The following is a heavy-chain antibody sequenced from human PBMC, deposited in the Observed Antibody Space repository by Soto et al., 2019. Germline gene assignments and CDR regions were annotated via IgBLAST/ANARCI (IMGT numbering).Heavy chain of an antibody. Sequence: PSETLSLTCAVSSGSISSSNWWSWVRQPPGKGLEWIGEIYHSGSTNYNPSLKSRVTISVDKSKNQFSLKLSSVTAADTAVYYCARGLTTVTTNYFDYWGQGTLVTVSS. CDR1: SGSISSSNW. D-gene: IGHD4-17*01. CDR3: ARGLTTVTTNYFDY. V-gene: IGHV4-4*02. J-gene: IGHJ4*02. CDR2: IYHSGST.